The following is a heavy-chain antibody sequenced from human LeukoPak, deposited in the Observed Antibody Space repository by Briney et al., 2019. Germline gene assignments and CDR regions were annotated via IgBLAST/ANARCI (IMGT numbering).Heavy chain of an antibody. CDR2: ISESSDTI. CDR3: AKGGYCSGGSCYVDY. J-gene: IGHJ4*02. D-gene: IGHD2-15*01. Sequence: GGSLRLSCAASGFTFNTYSMNWVRQAPGKGLEWISYISESSDTIYYADSVKGRFTISRDNAKNSLYLQMNSLRAEDTALYYCAKGGYCSGGSCYVDYWGQGTLVTVSS. V-gene: IGHV3-48*04. CDR1: GFTFNTYS.